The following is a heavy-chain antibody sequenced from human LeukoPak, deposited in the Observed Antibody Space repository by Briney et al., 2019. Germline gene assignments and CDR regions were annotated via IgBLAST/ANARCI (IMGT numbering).Heavy chain of an antibody. D-gene: IGHD3-22*01. CDR2: INPSGGST. CDR3: AREPIGYYDSSGYYLWNI. CDR1: GYTFTSYY. J-gene: IGHJ3*02. V-gene: IGHV1-46*01. Sequence: ASVKVSCKASGYTFTSYYMHWVRQAPGQGLEWMGIINPSGGSTSYAQKFQGRVTMTRDTSTSTVYMELSSLRSEDTAVYYCAREPIGYYDSSGYYLWNIWGQGTMVTVPS.